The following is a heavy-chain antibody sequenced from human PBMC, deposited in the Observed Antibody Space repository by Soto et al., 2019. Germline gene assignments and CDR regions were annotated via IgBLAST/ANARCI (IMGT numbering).Heavy chain of an antibody. Sequence: ASVKVSCKASGYTFTSYYMHWVRQAPGQGLEWMGIINPSGGSTSYAQKFQGRVTMTRDTSTSTVYMELSSLRSEDTAVYYCARGWNPYCGGDCYFQYFDYWGQGTLVTVSS. CDR2: INPSGGST. V-gene: IGHV1-46*01. D-gene: IGHD2-21*02. J-gene: IGHJ4*02. CDR1: GYTFTSYY. CDR3: ARGWNPYCGGDCYFQYFDY.